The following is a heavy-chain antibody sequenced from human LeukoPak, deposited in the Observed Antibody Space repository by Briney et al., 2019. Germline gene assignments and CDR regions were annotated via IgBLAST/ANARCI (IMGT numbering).Heavy chain of an antibody. V-gene: IGHV4-4*02. D-gene: IGHD3-10*01. CDR3: ARSGTTMVRGVMSFDY. CDR2: IYHSGST. CDR1: GGSISSSNW. Sequence: PSETLSLTCAVSGGSISSSNWWSWVRQPPGKGLEWIGEIYHSGSTYYNPSLKSRVTISVDTSKNQFSLKLSSVTAADTAVYYCARSGTTMVRGVMSFDYWGQGTLVTVSS. J-gene: IGHJ4*02.